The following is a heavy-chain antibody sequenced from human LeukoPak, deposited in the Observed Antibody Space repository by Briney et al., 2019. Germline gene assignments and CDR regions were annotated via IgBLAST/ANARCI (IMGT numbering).Heavy chain of an antibody. D-gene: IGHD1-7*01. CDR1: GVTFSDHF. J-gene: IGHJ4*03. CDR3: TGDPIRGSTVQYRTNYYFDY. Sequence: GGSLRLSCAASGVTFSDHFMSWIRQAPGKGREWVSYMSSSGSSTYYAYSVKGRFTISRDNAKNSLYPQMNSLRAEDAAVYYFTGDPIRGSTVQYRTNYYFDYSGHGTLVTVSP. CDR2: MSSSGSST. V-gene: IGHV3-11*01.